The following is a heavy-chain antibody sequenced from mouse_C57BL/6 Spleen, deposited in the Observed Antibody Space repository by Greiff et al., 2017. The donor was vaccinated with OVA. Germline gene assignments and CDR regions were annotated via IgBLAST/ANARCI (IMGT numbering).Heavy chain of an antibody. CDR3: ARHYSNYLYYFDY. CDR2: IDPSDSYT. J-gene: IGHJ2*01. D-gene: IGHD2-5*01. Sequence: QVQLQQPGAELVKPGASVKLSCKASGYTFTSYWMQWVKQRPGQGLEWIGEIDPSDSYTNYNQKFKGKATLTVDTSSSTAYMQLSSLTSEDSAVYYGARHYSNYLYYFDYWGQGTTLTVSS. V-gene: IGHV1-50*01. CDR1: GYTFTSYW.